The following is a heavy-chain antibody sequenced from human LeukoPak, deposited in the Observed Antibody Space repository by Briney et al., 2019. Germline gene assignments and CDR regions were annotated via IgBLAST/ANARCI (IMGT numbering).Heavy chain of an antibody. J-gene: IGHJ4*02. Sequence: KPSETLSLTCTVSGGSISSYYWSWIRQPAGKGLEWIGHIYTSGSTNYNPSLKSRVTMSVDTSKNQFSLKLSSVTAAGTAVYYCAREPMVRGVIHFDYWGQGTLVTVSS. D-gene: IGHD3-10*01. CDR2: IYTSGST. V-gene: IGHV4-4*07. CDR3: AREPMVRGVIHFDY. CDR1: GGSISSYY.